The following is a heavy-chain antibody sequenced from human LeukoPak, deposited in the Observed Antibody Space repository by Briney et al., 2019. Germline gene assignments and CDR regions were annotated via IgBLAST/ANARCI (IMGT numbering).Heavy chain of an antibody. CDR2: IYSGGST. CDR1: GFTVSSNY. D-gene: IGHD6-13*01. V-gene: IGHV3-53*01. J-gene: IGHJ4*02. Sequence: GGFLRLSCAASGFTVSSNYMSWVRQAPGKGLEWVSVIYSGGSTYYADSVKGRFTISRDNSKNTLYLQMNSLRAEDTAVYYCARSDSSSWLNFDYWGQGTLVTVSS. CDR3: ARSDSSSWLNFDY.